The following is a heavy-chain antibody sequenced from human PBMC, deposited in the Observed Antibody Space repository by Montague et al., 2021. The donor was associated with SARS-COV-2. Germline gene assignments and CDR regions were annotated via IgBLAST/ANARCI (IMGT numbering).Heavy chain of an antibody. V-gene: IGHV4-59*08. CDR3: TRLSLGWYTD. CDR2: IYFSGST. CDR1: GDSMTDSY. J-gene: IGHJ1*01. D-gene: IGHD1-14*01. Sequence: SETLSLTCTVSGDSMTDSYWSWIRQPPGKGLEYIGYIYFSGSTNYNPSLKSRLTISVDTSKNQFSLKLSSVTAADTAVYFCTRLSLGWYTDWGQGTLVTVSS.